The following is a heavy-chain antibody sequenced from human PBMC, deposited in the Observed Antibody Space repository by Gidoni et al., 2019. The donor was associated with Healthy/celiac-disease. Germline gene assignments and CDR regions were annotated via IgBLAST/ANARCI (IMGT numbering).Heavy chain of an antibody. J-gene: IGHJ4*02. D-gene: IGHD3-10*01. CDR3: VSSSGSYYRAYDY. CDR2: ISSNGGST. Sequence: EVQLVESGGGLVQPGGSLRLSCSASGFTFSSYAMHWVRQAPGKGLEYVSAISSNGGSTYYADSVKGIFTISRDNSKNTLYLQMSSLRAEDTAVYYCVSSSGSYYRAYDYWGQGTLVTVSS. CDR1: GFTFSSYA. V-gene: IGHV3-64D*09.